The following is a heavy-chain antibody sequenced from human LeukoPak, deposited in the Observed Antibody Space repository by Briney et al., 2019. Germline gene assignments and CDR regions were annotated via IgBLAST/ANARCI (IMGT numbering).Heavy chain of an antibody. J-gene: IGHJ4*02. V-gene: IGHV3-21*01. CDR3: ARQLGGSYAFDY. CDR1: GFTFSSYN. D-gene: IGHD3-16*01. Sequence: GGSLRLSCAASGFTFSSYNMNWVRQAPGKGLEWVSSISSSSSSIYYADSLKGRFTISRDNAKNSLFLQMNSLRAEDTAVYYCARQLGGSYAFDYWGQGTLVTVSS. CDR2: ISSSSSSI.